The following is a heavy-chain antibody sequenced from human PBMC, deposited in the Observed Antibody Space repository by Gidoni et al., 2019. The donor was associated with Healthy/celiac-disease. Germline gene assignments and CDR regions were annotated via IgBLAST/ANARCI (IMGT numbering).Heavy chain of an antibody. CDR1: GGSFSGYY. CDR3: ARGRRYYYDSSGYFDY. V-gene: IGHV4-34*01. CDR2: INHSGST. J-gene: IGHJ4*02. Sequence: QVQLQQWGAGLLKPSETLSLTCAVYGGSFSGYYWSWIRQPPGKGLEWIGEINHSGSTNYNPSLKSRVTISVDTSKNQFSLKLSSVTAADTAVYYCARGRRYYYDSSGYFDYWGQGTLVTVSS. D-gene: IGHD3-22*01.